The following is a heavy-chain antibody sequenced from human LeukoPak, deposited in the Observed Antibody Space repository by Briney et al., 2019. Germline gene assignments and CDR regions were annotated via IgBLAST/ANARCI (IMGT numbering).Heavy chain of an antibody. CDR2: INHGGST. Sequence: SETLSLTCAVYGGPISGYYWSWIRQPPGKGLEWIGEINHGGSTNYNPSLKSRVTISVDTSKNQFSLNLSSVTAADTAVYYCARDRDWNYGFDYWGQGTLVTVSS. CDR3: ARDRDWNYGFDY. J-gene: IGHJ4*02. D-gene: IGHD1-7*01. V-gene: IGHV4-34*01. CDR1: GGPISGYY.